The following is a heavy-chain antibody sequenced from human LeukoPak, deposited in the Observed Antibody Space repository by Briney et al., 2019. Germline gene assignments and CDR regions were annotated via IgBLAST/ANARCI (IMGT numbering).Heavy chain of an antibody. D-gene: IGHD6-13*01. J-gene: IGHJ6*03. V-gene: IGHV3-7*01. CDR2: IKQDGNEK. CDR3: ARGYSSSWYYYYYYMDV. Sequence: GGSLRLSCAASGFRFNTYWMSWVRQAPGKGLEWVANIKQDGNEKYYADSVKGRFTISRDNGKNSLDLQMNSLRAEDTAVYYCARGYSSSWYYYYYYMDVWGKGTTVTVSS. CDR1: GFRFNTYW.